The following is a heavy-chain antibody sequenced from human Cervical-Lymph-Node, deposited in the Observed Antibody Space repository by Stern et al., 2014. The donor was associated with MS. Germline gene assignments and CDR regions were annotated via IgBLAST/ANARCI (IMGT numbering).Heavy chain of an antibody. D-gene: IGHD5-24*01. CDR2: ISAYNGNT. Sequence: QMQLVQSGAEVKKPGASVKVSCKASGYTFTSLGISWVRQAPGRGLEWMGWISAYNGNTSYAQRLQGRVTLTTETSTSTAYMELRSLTSDDTAVYYCASGSLEGFDPWGQGTLVTVSS. J-gene: IGHJ5*02. CDR1: GYTFTSLG. CDR3: ASGSLEGFDP. V-gene: IGHV1-18*01.